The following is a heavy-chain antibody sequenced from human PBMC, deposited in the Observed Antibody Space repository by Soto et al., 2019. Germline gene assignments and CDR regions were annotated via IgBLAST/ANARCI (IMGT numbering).Heavy chain of an antibody. Sequence: QVQXQQWGAGLLKPSETLSLTCAVYGGSFSXYYWXWIRQPPGKGLEWIGEINHSGSTNYNPSLKSRVTISVDTSKNQFSLKLSSVTAADTAVYYCARRQWSSIRWGQGTLVTVSS. CDR2: INHSGST. CDR3: ARRQWSSIR. V-gene: IGHV4-34*01. CDR1: GGSFSXYY. J-gene: IGHJ4*02. D-gene: IGHD6-19*01.